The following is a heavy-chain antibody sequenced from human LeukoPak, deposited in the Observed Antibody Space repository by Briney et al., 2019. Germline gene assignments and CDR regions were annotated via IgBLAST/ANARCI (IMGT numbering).Heavy chain of an antibody. V-gene: IGHV4-30-4*08. CDR1: GGSISSGDYY. CDR3: ARVPLDYYDILTGPGDYYYMDV. J-gene: IGHJ6*03. D-gene: IGHD3-9*01. Sequence: SETLSLTCTVSGGSISSGDYYWSWIRQPPGKGLEWIGYIYYSGSTYYNPSLKSRVTISVDTSKNQFSLKLSSVTAADTAVYYCARVPLDYYDILTGPGDYYYMDVWGKGTTVTVSS. CDR2: IYYSGST.